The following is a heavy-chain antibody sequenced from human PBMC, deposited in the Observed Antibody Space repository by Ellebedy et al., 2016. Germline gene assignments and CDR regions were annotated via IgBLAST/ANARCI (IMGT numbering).Heavy chain of an antibody. Sequence: SETLSLTXTVSGGSIRNYYWSWIRQTPGKGLEWIAYVYWSGSTDYNPSLKSRVTISLDMSKSQFSLKLTSVAAADTAVYYCARDVSLYSSSPSFDFWGRGTLVTVSS. D-gene: IGHD6-6*01. J-gene: IGHJ4*02. V-gene: IGHV4-59*13. CDR3: ARDVSLYSSSPSFDF. CDR2: VYWSGST. CDR1: GGSIRNYY.